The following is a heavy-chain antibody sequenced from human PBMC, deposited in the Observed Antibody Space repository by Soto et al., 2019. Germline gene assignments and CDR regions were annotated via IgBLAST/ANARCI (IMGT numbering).Heavy chain of an antibody. V-gene: IGHV3-11*06. Sequence: GGSLRLSCAASGFTFSDYYMSWIRQAPGKGLEWVSYISSSSSYTNYADSVKGRFTISRDNAKNSLYLQMNSLRAEDTAVYYCASRGAYCGGDCPFDYWGQGTLVTSPQ. D-gene: IGHD2-21*02. J-gene: IGHJ4*02. CDR1: GFTFSDYY. CDR3: ASRGAYCGGDCPFDY. CDR2: ISSSSSYT.